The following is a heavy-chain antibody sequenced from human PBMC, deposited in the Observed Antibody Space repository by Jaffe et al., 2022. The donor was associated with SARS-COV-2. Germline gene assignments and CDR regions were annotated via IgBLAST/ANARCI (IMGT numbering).Heavy chain of an antibody. CDR2: IDPSDSYT. CDR3: AREKPDSSGQVYYYYGMDV. J-gene: IGHJ6*02. D-gene: IGHD6-19*01. CDR1: GYSFTSYW. V-gene: IGHV5-10-1*03. Sequence: EVQLVQSGAEVKKPGESLRISCKGSGYSFTSYWISWVRQMPGKGLEWMGRIDPSDSYTNYSPSFQGHVTISADKSISTAYLQWSSLKASDTAMYYCAREKPDSSGQVYYYYGMDVWGQGTTVTVSS.